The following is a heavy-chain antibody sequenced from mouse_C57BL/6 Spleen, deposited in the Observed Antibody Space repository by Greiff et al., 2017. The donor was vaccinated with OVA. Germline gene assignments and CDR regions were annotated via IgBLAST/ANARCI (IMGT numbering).Heavy chain of an antibody. Sequence: EVQLQESGPGLVKPSQSLSLTCSVTGYSITSGYYWNWIRQFPGNKLEWMGYISYDGSNNYNPSLKNRISITRDTSKNQFFLKLNSVTTEDTATYYCANFPDGSYAMDYWGQGTSVTVSS. J-gene: IGHJ4*01. CDR3: ANFPDGSYAMDY. CDR1: GYSITSGYY. CDR2: ISYDGSN. D-gene: IGHD1-1*01. V-gene: IGHV3-6*01.